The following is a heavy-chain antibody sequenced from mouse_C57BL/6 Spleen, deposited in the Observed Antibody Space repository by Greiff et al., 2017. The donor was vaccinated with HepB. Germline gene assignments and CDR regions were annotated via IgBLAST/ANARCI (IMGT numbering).Heavy chain of an antibody. CDR2: IDPSDSYT. CDR1: GYTFTSYW. J-gene: IGHJ2*01. CDR3: ARGLTGFLDY. V-gene: IGHV1-59*01. D-gene: IGHD4-1*01. Sequence: QVQLQQPGAELVRPGTSVKLSCKASGYTFTSYWMHWVKQRPGQGLEWIGVIDPSDSYTNYNQKFKGQATLTVDTSSSTAYMQLSSLTSEDSAVYYCARGLTGFLDYWGQGTTLTVSS.